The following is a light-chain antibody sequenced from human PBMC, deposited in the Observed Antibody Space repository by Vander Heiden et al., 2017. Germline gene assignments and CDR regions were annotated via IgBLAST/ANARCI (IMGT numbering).Light chain of an antibody. Sequence: DIQMTQSPSSVSASVGDRVTITCRASQGIGSWLAWYQQRPGKAPKLLIYAASSLQSGVPSRFSGSGSGTDFTLTISSLQPEDFASYFCQQANSFPQTFGQGTKVEIK. CDR1: QGIGSW. CDR2: AAS. CDR3: QQANSFPQT. J-gene: IGKJ1*01. V-gene: IGKV1-12*01.